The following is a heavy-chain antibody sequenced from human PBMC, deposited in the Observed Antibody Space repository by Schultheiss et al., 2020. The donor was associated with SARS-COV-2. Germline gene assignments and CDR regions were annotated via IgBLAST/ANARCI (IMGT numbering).Heavy chain of an antibody. J-gene: IGHJ3*01. CDR1: GYSFTSYW. CDR2: IDPSDSYT. CDR3: ARGREGTRSPFDL. Sequence: KVSCKGSGYSFTSYWISWVRQMPGKGLEWMGRIDPSDSYTNYSPSFQGHVTISADKSISTAYLQWSSLKASDTAMYYCARGREGTRSPFDLWGQGTMVTVSS. D-gene: IGHD1-7*01. V-gene: IGHV5-10-1*01.